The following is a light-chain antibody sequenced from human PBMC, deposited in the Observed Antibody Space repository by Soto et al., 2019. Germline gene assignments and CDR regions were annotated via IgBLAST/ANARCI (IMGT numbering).Light chain of an antibody. Sequence: QSVLTQPPSVSGAPGQRVTISCTWGSSNIGAGYDVHWYQQLPGTAPNLLIYGNSNRPSGVPDRFSGSKSGTSAALAITGLQAEDEADYYCQSYDSSLSGSDVFGTGTKVTVL. V-gene: IGLV1-40*01. CDR2: GNS. CDR3: QSYDSSLSGSDV. J-gene: IGLJ1*01. CDR1: SSNIGAGYD.